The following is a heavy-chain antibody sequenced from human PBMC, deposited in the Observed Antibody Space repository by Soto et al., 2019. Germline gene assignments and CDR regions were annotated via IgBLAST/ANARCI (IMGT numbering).Heavy chain of an antibody. CDR2: ISHEGSDK. V-gene: IGHV3-30*18. Sequence: QVQLVESGGGVVRPGRSLRLTCAASGFTFRNYGMHWVRQAPGKGLEWVAVISHEGSDKYYADSMKGRFIISRDNSENTLFLNMNSRKPEDTAVYYCAKENQHLVHDYWGQGTLVTVSS. J-gene: IGHJ4*02. D-gene: IGHD6-13*01. CDR3: AKENQHLVHDY. CDR1: GFTFRNYG.